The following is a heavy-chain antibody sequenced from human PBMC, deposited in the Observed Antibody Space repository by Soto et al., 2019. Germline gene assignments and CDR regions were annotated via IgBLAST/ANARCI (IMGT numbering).Heavy chain of an antibody. Sequence: QVQLVQSGAEVKKPGASVKVSCKASGYTFTSYYMHWVRQAPGQGLEWMGIINPSGGSTSYAQKYQGRVTMTRDTSTSRVYMELSSLRSEDTAVYYCVMVLTTRQYFDCWGQGTLVTVSS. CDR3: VMVLTTRQYFDC. CDR2: INPSGGST. V-gene: IGHV1-46*01. D-gene: IGHD3-22*01. J-gene: IGHJ4*02. CDR1: GYTFTSYY.